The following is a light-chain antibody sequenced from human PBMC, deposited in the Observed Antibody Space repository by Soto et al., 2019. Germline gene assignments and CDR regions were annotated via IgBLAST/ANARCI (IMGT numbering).Light chain of an antibody. CDR1: SSDVGGYNY. V-gene: IGLV2-11*01. CDR3: CSYAGSYTFDV. Sequence: QSALNQPRSLSGSPGQSVTISCTGTSSDVGGYNYVSWYQQHPGKAPKLMIYDVSKRPSGVPDRFSGSKSGNTASLTISGLQAEDEADYYCCSYAGSYTFDVFGTGTKVTVL. CDR2: DVS. J-gene: IGLJ1*01.